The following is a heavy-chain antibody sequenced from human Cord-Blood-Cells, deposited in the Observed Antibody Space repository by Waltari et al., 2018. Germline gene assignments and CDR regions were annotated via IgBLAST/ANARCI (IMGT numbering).Heavy chain of an antibody. CDR2: IYYSGSN. V-gene: IGHV4-59*01. CDR1: GGSISSYY. CDR3: ARRIFDAFDI. Sequence: QVQLQESGPGLVKPSETLSLTCTVSGGSISSYYWSWIRQPPGKGLEWIGYIYYSGSNNYTPALKSRVTISVDTSKNQFSLKLSSVTAADTAVYYCARRIFDAFDIWGQGTMVTVSS. D-gene: IGHD3-3*01. J-gene: IGHJ3*02.